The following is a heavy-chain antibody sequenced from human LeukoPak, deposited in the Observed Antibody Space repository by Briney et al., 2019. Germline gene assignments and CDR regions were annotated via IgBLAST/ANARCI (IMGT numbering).Heavy chain of an antibody. CDR2: IYFSGST. J-gene: IGHJ4*02. CDR3: ARGTCSGGSCLFDY. V-gene: IGHV4-39*07. Sequence: SETLSLTCTVSGGSISSSNYYWGWIRQPPGKGLEWIGSIYFSGSTYYNPSLKSRVTISVDTSKNQFSLKLSSVTAADTAVYYCARGTCSGGSCLFDYWGQGTLVTVSS. D-gene: IGHD2-15*01. CDR1: GGSISSSNYY.